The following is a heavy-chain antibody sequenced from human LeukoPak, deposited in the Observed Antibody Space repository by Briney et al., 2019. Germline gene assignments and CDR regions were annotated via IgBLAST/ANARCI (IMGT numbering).Heavy chain of an antibody. CDR3: AKDRRYYDSSGAI. D-gene: IGHD3-22*01. Sequence: PGGSLRLSCAASGFTFSSYAMHWVRQAPGKGLEWVAVISYDGSNKYYADSVKGRFTISRDNSRNTLYLQMNSLRAEDTAVYYCAKDRRYYDSSGAIWGQGTMVTVSS. CDR1: GFTFSSYA. J-gene: IGHJ3*02. CDR2: ISYDGSNK. V-gene: IGHV3-30*04.